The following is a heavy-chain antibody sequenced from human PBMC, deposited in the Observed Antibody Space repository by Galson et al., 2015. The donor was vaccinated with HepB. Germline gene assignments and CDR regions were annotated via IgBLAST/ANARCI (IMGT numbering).Heavy chain of an antibody. CDR1: GYTFTSYG. J-gene: IGHJ4*02. D-gene: IGHD3-22*01. CDR3: ARGGAWYYDSSGYCHFDY. CDR2: ISAYNGNT. V-gene: IGHV1-18*04. Sequence: SVTVSCKASGYTFTSYGISWVRQAPGQGLEWMGWISAYNGNTNYAQKLQGRVTMTTDTSTSTAYMELRSLRSDDTAVYYCARGGAWYYDSSGYCHFDYWGQGTLVTVSS.